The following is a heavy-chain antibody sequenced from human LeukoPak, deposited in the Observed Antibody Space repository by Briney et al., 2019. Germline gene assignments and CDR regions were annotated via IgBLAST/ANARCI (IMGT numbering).Heavy chain of an antibody. CDR2: IYTSGST. V-gene: IGHV4-61*02. CDR3: AKPRIAARPGRGYYYYMDV. D-gene: IGHD6-6*01. CDR1: GGSISSGSYY. Sequence: SETLSLTCTVSGGSISSGSYYWSWIRQPAGKGLEWIGRIYTSGSTNYNPSLKSRVTISVDTSKNQFSLKLSSVTAADTAVYYCAKPRIAARPGRGYYYYMDVWGKGTTVTVSS. J-gene: IGHJ6*03.